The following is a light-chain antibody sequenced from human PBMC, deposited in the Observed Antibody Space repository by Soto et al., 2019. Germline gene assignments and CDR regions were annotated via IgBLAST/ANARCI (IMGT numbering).Light chain of an antibody. Sequence: EIVMTQSPATLSVSPGERPTLSCSASQRVSSSLAWYQQKPGQAARLLIYAASTRATGIPARFSGSGCGTEFTLTISSLQYEDFAVYYCQQYNNRPPGTFGQGTKVEIK. CDR2: AAS. J-gene: IGKJ1*01. V-gene: IGKV3-15*01. CDR1: QRVSSS. CDR3: QQYNNRPPGT.